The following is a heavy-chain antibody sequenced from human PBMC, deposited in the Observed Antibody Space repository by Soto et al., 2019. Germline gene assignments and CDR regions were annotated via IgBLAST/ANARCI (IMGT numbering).Heavy chain of an antibody. CDR3: AGGDTYYAMGV. V-gene: IGHV3-30-3*01. Sequence: QLQLVESGGGVVQPGRSLRLSCAASGFTFSNYIMHWVRQAPGKGLEWVAFISYDGSNKDYADSVKGRFTISRDNSQNTLYLQLSSLRPEDTAVYYCAGGDTYYAMGVWGQGTTVTVSS. CDR2: ISYDGSNK. D-gene: IGHD5-18*01. CDR1: GFTFSNYI. J-gene: IGHJ6*02.